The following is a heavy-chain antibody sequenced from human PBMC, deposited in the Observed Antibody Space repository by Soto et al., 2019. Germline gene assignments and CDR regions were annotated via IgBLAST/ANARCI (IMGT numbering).Heavy chain of an antibody. V-gene: IGHV3-11*01. Sequence: GGSLRLSCAASGFTFSDYYMSWIRQAPGKGLEWVSYISSSGSTIYYADSVKGRFTISRDNAKNSLYLQMNSLRAEDTAVYYCARGVDIPRVYYYYGMDVWGQGTTVTVSS. CDR2: ISSSGSTI. CDR3: ARGVDIPRVYYYYGMDV. D-gene: IGHD3-9*01. J-gene: IGHJ6*02. CDR1: GFTFSDYY.